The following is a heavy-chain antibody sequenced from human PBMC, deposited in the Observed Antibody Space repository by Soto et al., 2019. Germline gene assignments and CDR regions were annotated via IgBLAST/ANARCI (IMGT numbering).Heavy chain of an antibody. V-gene: IGHV3-30*18. CDR2: ISYDGSNK. D-gene: IGHD6-13*01. Sequence: PGGSLRLSCAASGFTFSSYGMHWVRQAPGKGLEWVAVISYDGSNKYYADSVKGRFTISRDNSKNTLYLQMNSLRAEDTAVYYCAKGGSSWYNYYFDYRGQRTLVTVSS. J-gene: IGHJ4*02. CDR3: AKGGSSWYNYYFDY. CDR1: GFTFSSYG.